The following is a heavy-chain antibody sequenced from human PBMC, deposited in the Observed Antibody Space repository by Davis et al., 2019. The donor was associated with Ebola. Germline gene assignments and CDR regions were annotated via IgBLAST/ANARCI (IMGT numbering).Heavy chain of an antibody. V-gene: IGHV2-26*01. J-gene: IGHJ5*01. CDR3: ARTHYVYIEYSGDRNWFDS. Sequence: SGPTLVKPTETLTLTCTVSGLSLSNVAMGVSWIRQPPGRALEWLAHIFWNDENSIEKRSSNSSLKTRLTISRDTSRSQVVLTMTNMDPKDTATYFCARTHYVYIEYSGDRNWFDSWGQGTLVTVAS. CDR2: IFWNDENSIEKR. CDR1: GLSLSNVAMG. D-gene: IGHD2/OR15-2a*01.